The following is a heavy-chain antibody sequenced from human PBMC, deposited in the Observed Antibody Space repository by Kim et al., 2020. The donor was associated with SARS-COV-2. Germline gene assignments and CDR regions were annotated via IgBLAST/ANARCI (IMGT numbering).Heavy chain of an antibody. CDR3: ARDGEGITMVRGVIPYYFDY. V-gene: IGHV1-69*13. CDR1: GGTFSSYA. D-gene: IGHD3-10*01. CDR2: IIPIFGTA. J-gene: IGHJ4*02. Sequence: SVKVSCKASGGTFSSYAISWVRQAPGQGLEWMGGIIPIFGTANYAQKFQGRVTITADESTSTAYMELSSLRSEDTAVYYCARDGEGITMVRGVIPYYFDYWGQGTLVTVSS.